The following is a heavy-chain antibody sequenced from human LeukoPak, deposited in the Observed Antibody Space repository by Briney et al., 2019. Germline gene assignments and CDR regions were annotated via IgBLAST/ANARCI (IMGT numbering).Heavy chain of an antibody. V-gene: IGHV3-7*01. D-gene: IGHD3-16*01. CDR3: ARDATRGGDFDY. CDR2: INQDGSEK. J-gene: IGHJ4*02. CDR1: GFTFRSYW. Sequence: GGSLRLSCAASGFTFRSYWMTWVRQAPGKGLEWVANINQDGSEKYYVDSVKGRFTFSRDNAKDSLYLQRNSLRAEDTAVYYCARDATRGGDFDYWGQGTLVTVSS.